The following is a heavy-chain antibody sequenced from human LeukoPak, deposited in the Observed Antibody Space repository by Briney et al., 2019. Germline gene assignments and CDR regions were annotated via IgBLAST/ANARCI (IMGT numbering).Heavy chain of an antibody. Sequence: AESLKISCKGSGYGSGYSFTSHWIAWVRQMPGKGLEWMGIIYPRDSNTIYSPSFQGQVTISVDTPINTAYLQWISLKASDTAMYYCARHPIAAGGAYNWFDPWGQGTLVTVSS. CDR2: IYPRDSNT. V-gene: IGHV5-51*01. D-gene: IGHD6-13*01. J-gene: IGHJ5*02. CDR3: ARHPIAAGGAYNWFDP. CDR1: GYSFTSHW.